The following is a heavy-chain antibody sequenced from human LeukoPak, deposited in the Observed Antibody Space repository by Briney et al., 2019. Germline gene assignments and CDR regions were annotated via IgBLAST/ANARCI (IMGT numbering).Heavy chain of an antibody. CDR3: ARAKEYIAAIPGAFDI. CDR2: ISSSGSTI. D-gene: IGHD6-13*01. V-gene: IGHV3-11*01. Sequence: NPGGSLRLSCAASGVTFRDCYMRWIREAPGKGLEWVSYISSSGSTIYYADSVKGRFTISRDNAKNSLYLQMNSLRAEDTAVYYCARAKEYIAAIPGAFDIWGQGTMVTVSS. J-gene: IGHJ3*02. CDR1: GVTFRDCY.